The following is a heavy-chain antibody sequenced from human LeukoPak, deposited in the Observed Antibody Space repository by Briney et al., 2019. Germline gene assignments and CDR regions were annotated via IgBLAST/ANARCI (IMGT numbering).Heavy chain of an antibody. D-gene: IGHD1-26*01. J-gene: IGHJ4*02. V-gene: IGHV3-30*01. CDR3: ARRGIVGATTSGYYFDY. CDR2: ISYDGSNK. CDR1: GFTFSSCA. Sequence: AGGSLRLSCAASGFTFSSCAMHWVRQAPGKGLEWVAVISYDGSNKYYADSVKGRFTISRDNSKNTLYLQMNSLRAEDTAVYYCARRGIVGATTSGYYFDYWGQGTLVTVSS.